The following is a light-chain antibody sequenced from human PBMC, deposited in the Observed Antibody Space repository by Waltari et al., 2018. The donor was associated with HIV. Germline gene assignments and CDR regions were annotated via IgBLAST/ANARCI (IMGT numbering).Light chain of an antibody. V-gene: IGLV1-47*01. CDR1: SSNLGRNY. Sequence: QSVLTQPPSASGTPGQRVAISCSGSSSNLGRNYVYWYQHLPGTAPKLLIYRNNQRPSGVPDRFSGSKSGTSASLAISGLRSDDEADYYCATWNDSLSGYVFGTGTKVTV. CDR2: RNN. J-gene: IGLJ1*01. CDR3: ATWNDSLSGYV.